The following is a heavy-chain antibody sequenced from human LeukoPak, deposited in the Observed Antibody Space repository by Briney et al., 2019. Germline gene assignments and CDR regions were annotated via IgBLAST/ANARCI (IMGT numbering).Heavy chain of an antibody. CDR2: IYTSGST. V-gene: IGHV4-61*02. J-gene: IGHJ3*02. CDR3: AREADLDIVVVVAATPKTNLDAFDI. CDR1: GGSISSGSYY. Sequence: SETLSLTWTVSGGSISSGSYYWSWIRQPAGKGLEWIGRIYTSGSTNYNPSLKSRVTISVDTSKNQFSLKLSSVTAADTAVYYCAREADLDIVVVVAATPKTNLDAFDIWGQGTMVTVSS. D-gene: IGHD2-15*01.